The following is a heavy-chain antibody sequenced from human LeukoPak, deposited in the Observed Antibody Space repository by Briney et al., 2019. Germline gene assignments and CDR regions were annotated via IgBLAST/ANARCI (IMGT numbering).Heavy chain of an antibody. V-gene: IGHV3-23*01. D-gene: IGHD3-10*02. CDR2: VTGGA. J-gene: IGHJ6*04. CDR3: AELGITMIGGV. Sequence: PGGSLRLSCAASGFIFSNYAMTWVRQAPGKGLEWVSTVTGGATDTYSVKGRFTISRDNSRNTLYLQMNSLRAEDTAVYYCAELGITMIGGVWGKGTTVTISS. CDR1: GFIFSNYA.